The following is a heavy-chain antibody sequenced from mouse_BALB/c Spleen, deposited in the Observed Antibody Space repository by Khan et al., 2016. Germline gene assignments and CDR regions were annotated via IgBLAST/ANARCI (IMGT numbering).Heavy chain of an antibody. CDR2: ISYSGST. J-gene: IGHJ2*01. D-gene: IGHD3-1*01. V-gene: IGHV3-2*02. Sequence: QLEESGPGLVKPSQSLSLTCTVTGYSITSDYAWNWIRQFPGNKLEWMGYISYSGSTSYNPSLKSRISITRDTSKNQFFLQLNSVTTEDTATXYWARGTLTGDYWGQGTTLTVSS. CDR1: GYSITSDYA. CDR3: ARGTLTGDY.